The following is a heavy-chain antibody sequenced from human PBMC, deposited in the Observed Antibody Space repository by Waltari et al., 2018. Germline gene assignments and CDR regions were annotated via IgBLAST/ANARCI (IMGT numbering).Heavy chain of an antibody. CDR3: AKASYPERGPFDY. Sequence: EVQLVESGGVVVQPGGSLRLSCAASGFTFDDYTMHWVRQAPGKGLEWVSLISWDGGSTYYADAVKGRFTISRDNSKNSLYLQMNSLRTEDTALYYCAKASYPERGPFDYWGQGTLVTVSS. V-gene: IGHV3-43*01. CDR2: ISWDGGST. CDR1: GFTFDDYT. J-gene: IGHJ4*02. D-gene: IGHD3-10*01.